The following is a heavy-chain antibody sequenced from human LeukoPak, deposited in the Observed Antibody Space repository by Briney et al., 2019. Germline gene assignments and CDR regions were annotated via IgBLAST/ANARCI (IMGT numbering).Heavy chain of an antibody. J-gene: IGHJ6*02. CDR2: IYYSGST. Sequence: PSETLSLTCTVSGYSISSYYWSWIRQPPGKGLEWIGYIYYSGSTNYNPSLKSRVTISVDTSKNQFSLKLSSVTAADTAVYYCARHRYDFWSGPSPGGMDVWGQGTTVTVSS. CDR1: GYSISSYY. D-gene: IGHD3-3*01. V-gene: IGHV4-59*01. CDR3: ARHRYDFWSGPSPGGMDV.